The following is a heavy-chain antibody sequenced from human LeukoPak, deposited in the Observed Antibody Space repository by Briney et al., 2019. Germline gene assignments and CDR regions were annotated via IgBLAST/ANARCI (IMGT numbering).Heavy chain of an antibody. V-gene: IGHV4-39*07. J-gene: IGHJ4*02. CDR1: GGSISTISDY. D-gene: IGHD3-16*01. CDR3: ARVVITFGGVYYFDY. CDR2: VYYSGST. Sequence: SETLSLTCAVSGGSISTISDYWDWIRQPPGKGLEWIGSVYYSGSTNYNPSLKSRVTISVDTSKNQFSLKLSSVTAADTAVYYCARVVITFGGVYYFDYWGQGTLVTVSS.